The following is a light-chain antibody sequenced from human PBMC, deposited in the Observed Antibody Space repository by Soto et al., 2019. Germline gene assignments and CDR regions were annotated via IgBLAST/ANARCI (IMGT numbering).Light chain of an antibody. CDR3: QQCGSSPPWT. CDR2: GAS. CDR1: QTVSSSY. J-gene: IGKJ1*01. V-gene: IGKV3-20*01. Sequence: EIVLTQAPGALSLSPGERATLSCRAIQTVSSSYLAWYQQKPGQAPRLLIYGASSRAAGIPDRFSGSGSGTDFTLTISRLEPEDSAVYYCQQCGSSPPWTFGQGTKVDI.